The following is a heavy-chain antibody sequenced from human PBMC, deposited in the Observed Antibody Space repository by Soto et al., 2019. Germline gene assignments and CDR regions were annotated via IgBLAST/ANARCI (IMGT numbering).Heavy chain of an antibody. V-gene: IGHV1-18*01. CDR2: ISAYNGNT. Sequence: ASVKVSCKASGYTFTSYGISWVRQAPGQGLEWMGWISAYNGNTNYAQKLQGRVTMTTDTSTSTAYMELRSLRSDDTAVYYCARPQATVTDWYFDLWGRGTPVTVSS. J-gene: IGHJ2*01. CDR3: ARPQATVTDWYFDL. D-gene: IGHD4-17*01. CDR1: GYTFTSYG.